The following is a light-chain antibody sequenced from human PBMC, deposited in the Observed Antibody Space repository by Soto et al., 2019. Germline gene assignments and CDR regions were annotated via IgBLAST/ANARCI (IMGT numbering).Light chain of an antibody. CDR2: EVS. V-gene: IGLV2-14*01. J-gene: IGLJ3*02. CDR3: TSYTTSRIWV. CDR1: SGDVGHYNY. Sequence: QSALTQPASVSGSPGQSITISCTGSSGDVGHYNYVSWYQQHPGKAPKLMIYEVSNQPSGVSNRFSGSKSGNTASLIISGLQAEDEADYYCTSYTTSRIWVFGGGTKLTVL.